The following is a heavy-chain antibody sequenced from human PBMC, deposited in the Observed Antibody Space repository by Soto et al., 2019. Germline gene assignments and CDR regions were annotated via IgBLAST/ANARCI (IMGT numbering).Heavy chain of an antibody. Sequence: GGSLRLSCAASGFTFSPYTMHWVRQTPGKGLEWVAVISYDGSDKNYADSVRGRLTISRDNSKNTLFLQMNSLRAEDTALYYCARGGGFCGADCYKGGIDYWGQGALVTV. CDR3: ARGGGFCGADCYKGGIDY. D-gene: IGHD2-21*02. V-gene: IGHV3-30-3*01. CDR2: ISYDGSDK. CDR1: GFTFSPYT. J-gene: IGHJ4*02.